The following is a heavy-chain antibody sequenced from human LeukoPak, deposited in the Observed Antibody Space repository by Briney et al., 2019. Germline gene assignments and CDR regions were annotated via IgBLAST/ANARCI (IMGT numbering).Heavy chain of an antibody. CDR2: ISNDITTT. D-gene: IGHD2-2*01. Sequence: GGSLRLSCVVSGFPFTNNTMNWVRQAPGKGLEWVSYISNDITTTYYAESVKGRFTISRDNAKNSLYLQMNSLRVEDTAVYYCARDGGKGYEIDYWGQGTLVTVSS. CDR1: GFPFTNNT. V-gene: IGHV3-48*01. CDR3: ARDGGKGYEIDY. J-gene: IGHJ4*02.